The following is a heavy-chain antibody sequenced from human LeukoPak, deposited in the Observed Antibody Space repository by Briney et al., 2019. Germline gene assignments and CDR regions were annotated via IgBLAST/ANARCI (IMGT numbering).Heavy chain of an antibody. CDR3: AREVPGYSGYDSTIDY. CDR1: GSISGYY. J-gene: IGHJ4*02. V-gene: IGHV4-4*07. CDR2: IYTSGST. Sequence: SETLSLTCTVSGSISGYYWSWIRQPAGKGLEWIGRIYTSGSTNYNPSLKSRVTMSVDTSKNQFSLKLSSVTAADTAVYYCAREVPGYSGYDSTIDYWGQGTLVTVSS. D-gene: IGHD5-12*01.